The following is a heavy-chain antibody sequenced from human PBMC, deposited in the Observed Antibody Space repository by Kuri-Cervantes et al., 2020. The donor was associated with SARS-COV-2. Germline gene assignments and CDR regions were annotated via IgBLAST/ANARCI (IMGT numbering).Heavy chain of an antibody. V-gene: IGHV3-23*01. CDR2: ITDEGADT. Sequence: GESLKISCAGSGFTFSSFAMAWVRQAPGKGLEWISDITDEGADTYFADSVKGRFTISRDNSKYSLTLQMSSLRAEDTAVYYCAKFAKVLLWFGDHYYFDYWGQGTLVTVSS. CDR1: GFTFSSFA. D-gene: IGHD3-10*01. CDR3: AKFAKVLLWFGDHYYFDY. J-gene: IGHJ4*02.